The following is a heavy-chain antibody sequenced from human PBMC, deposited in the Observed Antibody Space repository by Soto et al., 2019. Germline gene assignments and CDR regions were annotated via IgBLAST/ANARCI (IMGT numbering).Heavy chain of an antibody. J-gene: IGHJ4*02. Sequence: PGGSLRLSCAASGFTFRSYAMSWVRQAPGKGLEWVSAISGGGGTTYYADSVKGRFTISRDNYKNTLYLQMDSLRAEDTAVYYCANPSSPFMPYEYYFDYWGQGTLVTVSS. CDR2: ISGGGGTT. CDR1: GFTFRSYA. D-gene: IGHD2-2*01. CDR3: ANPSSPFMPYEYYFDY. V-gene: IGHV3-23*01.